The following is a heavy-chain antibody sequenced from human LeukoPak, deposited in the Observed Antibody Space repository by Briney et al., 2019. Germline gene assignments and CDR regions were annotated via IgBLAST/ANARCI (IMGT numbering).Heavy chain of an antibody. CDR2: IYPGGSDT. J-gene: IGHJ4*02. Sequence: GESLKISCKGSGYSFTNYWIGWVRQMPGKGLEWMGIIYPGGSDTRYSPSFQGQVTISADKSISTAFLQWSSLKASDTAMYYCAGGPGSGYFPSYFDYWGQGTLVTVSS. CDR3: AGGPGSGYFPSYFDY. CDR1: GYSFTNYW. V-gene: IGHV5-51*01. D-gene: IGHD3-22*01.